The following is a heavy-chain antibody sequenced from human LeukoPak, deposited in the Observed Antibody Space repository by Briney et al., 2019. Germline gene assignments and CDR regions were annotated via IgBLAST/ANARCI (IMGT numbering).Heavy chain of an antibody. CDR3: ARYIWFGEFLGWFDP. Sequence: GGSLRLSCAASGFTFTSYEVSWVRQAPGKGLEWVSYISSSGSTIYYADSVKGRFTISRDNAKNSLYLQMNSLRAEDTAVYYCARYIWFGEFLGWFDPWGQGTLVTVSS. D-gene: IGHD3-10*01. CDR1: GFTFTSYE. V-gene: IGHV3-48*03. J-gene: IGHJ5*02. CDR2: ISSSGSTI.